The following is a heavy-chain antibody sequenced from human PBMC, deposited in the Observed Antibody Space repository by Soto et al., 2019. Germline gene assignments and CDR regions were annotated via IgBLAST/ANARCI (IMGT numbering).Heavy chain of an antibody. CDR3: ARIGYCSGGSCYSWFDP. CDR1: AFTFSSYS. D-gene: IGHD2-15*01. V-gene: IGHV3-21*01. Sequence: GGSLRLSCKASAFTFSSYSMNWFRHAPGTGLELVSSISSMSSYIDYANSVKGRITITRDNAKKSLYLQMNSLRAEDTAVYYCARIGYCSGGSCYSWFDPWGQGTLVTVS. J-gene: IGHJ5*02. CDR2: ISSMSSYI.